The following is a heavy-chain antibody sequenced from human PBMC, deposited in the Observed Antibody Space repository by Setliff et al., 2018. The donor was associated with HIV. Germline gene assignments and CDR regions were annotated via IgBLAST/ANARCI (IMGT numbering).Heavy chain of an antibody. CDR1: GYTFTGHD. CDR3: VRDYNAYTLIDY. CDR2: INANSGGT. V-gene: IGHV1-2*02. J-gene: IGHJ4*02. Sequence: ASVKVSCKASGYTFTGHDLHWVRQAPGQGLEWIGWINANSGGTLYAQNFQGRVTLTRDTSINTVYLELSSLRSDDTAIYYCVRDYNAYTLIDYWGQGTLVTVSS. D-gene: IGHD3-10*01.